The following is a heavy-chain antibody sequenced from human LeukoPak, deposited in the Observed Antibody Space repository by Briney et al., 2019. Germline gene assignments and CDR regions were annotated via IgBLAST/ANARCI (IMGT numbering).Heavy chain of an antibody. CDR2: ISYDGSNK. Sequence: GGSLRLSCAASGFTVSSNHMSWVRQAPGKGLEWVAVISYDGSNKYYADSVKGRFTISRDNSKNTLFLQMNSLRAEDTALYYCARAHIVVVVAAPDYWGQGTLVTVSS. D-gene: IGHD2-15*01. CDR1: GFTVSSNH. CDR3: ARAHIVVVVAAPDY. J-gene: IGHJ4*02. V-gene: IGHV3-30-3*01.